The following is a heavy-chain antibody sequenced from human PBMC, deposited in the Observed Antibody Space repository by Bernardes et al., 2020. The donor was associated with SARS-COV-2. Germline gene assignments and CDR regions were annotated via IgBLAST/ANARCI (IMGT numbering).Heavy chain of an antibody. CDR2: INQDGSET. V-gene: IGHV3-7*03. CDR3: ARSAGMDV. Sequence: GGSLRLSCAASGFTFSTFWMTWVRQAPGKGLEWVANINQDGSETYYVDSVKGRFTISRDNAKNLVFLQMNSLRAEDTAVFYCARSAGMDVWGQGTMVTVSS. CDR1: GFTFSTFW. J-gene: IGHJ6*02.